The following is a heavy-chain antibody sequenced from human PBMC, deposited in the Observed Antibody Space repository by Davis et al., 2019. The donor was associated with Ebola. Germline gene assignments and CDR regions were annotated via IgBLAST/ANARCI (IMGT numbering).Heavy chain of an antibody. V-gene: IGHV6-1*01. Sequence: HSQTLSLTCDISGDSVSSGGWNWIRQSPSRGLEWLGRTYYSSKWYNDYAVSVKSRITINPDTSKNQFSLQLNSVTPEDTAVYYCARGWLRGWFDPWGQGTLVTVSS. J-gene: IGHJ5*02. CDR1: GDSVSSGG. CDR3: ARGWLRGWFDP. D-gene: IGHD5-12*01. CDR2: TYYSSKWYN.